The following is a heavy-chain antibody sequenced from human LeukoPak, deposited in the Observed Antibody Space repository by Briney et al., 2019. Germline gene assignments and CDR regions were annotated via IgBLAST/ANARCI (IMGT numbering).Heavy chain of an antibody. Sequence: PSEPLSLTRTVSGGSISSYYWSWMRPPPRKGLAWVGYIYYSGSTNYNPSLKSRVTISVDTSTNQFSLKLSSVTAADTAVYYCARGIRDFWSGYYIPYYYYGMDVWGQGTTVTVSS. CDR1: GGSISSYY. V-gene: IGHV4-59*01. CDR3: ARGIRDFWSGYYIPYYYYGMDV. D-gene: IGHD3-3*01. CDR2: IYYSGST. J-gene: IGHJ6*02.